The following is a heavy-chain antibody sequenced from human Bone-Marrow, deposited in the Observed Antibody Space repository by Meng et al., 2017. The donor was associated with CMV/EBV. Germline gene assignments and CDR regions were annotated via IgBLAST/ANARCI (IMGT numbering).Heavy chain of an antibody. V-gene: IGHV3-73*01. CDR3: TRRVWDFGYYYGMDL. Sequence: GESLKISCAASGFTFSGSAMHWVRQASGKGLEWVGRIRSKANSYATAYAASVKGRFTISRDDSKNTAYLQMNSLKTEDTAVYYCTRRVWDFGYYYGMDLWGQGTTVTVYS. CDR1: GFTFSGSA. D-gene: IGHD1-26*01. J-gene: IGHJ6*02. CDR2: IRSKANSYAT.